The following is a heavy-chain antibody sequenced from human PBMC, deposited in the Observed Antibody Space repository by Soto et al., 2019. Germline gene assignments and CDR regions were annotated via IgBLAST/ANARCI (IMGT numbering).Heavy chain of an antibody. J-gene: IGHJ4*02. Sequence: VQLVESGGGLVKPGGSLRLSCAASGFTFSSYSMNWVRQAPGKGLEWVSSISSSSSYIYYADSVKGRFTITRDHAKNSLYLQMNSLRAEDTAVYYCARVGDDSSGPYEIDYWGQGTLVTVSS. CDR1: GFTFSSYS. CDR2: ISSSSSYI. D-gene: IGHD3-22*01. V-gene: IGHV3-21*01. CDR3: ARVGDDSSGPYEIDY.